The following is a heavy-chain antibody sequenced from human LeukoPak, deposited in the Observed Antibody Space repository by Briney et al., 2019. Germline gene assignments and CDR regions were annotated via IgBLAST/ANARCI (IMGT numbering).Heavy chain of an antibody. CDR1: GFTFSSYS. D-gene: IGHD6-13*01. J-gene: IGHJ4*02. CDR3: ARDRRPAAGSFDH. Sequence: GGSLRLSCAASGFTFSSYSMNWVRQAPGKGLEWVSYISSSSSTIYYADSVKGRFTISRDNAKNSLYLQMNSLRAEDTAVYYCARDRRPAAGSFDHWGQGTLVTVSS. V-gene: IGHV3-48*04. CDR2: ISSSSSTI.